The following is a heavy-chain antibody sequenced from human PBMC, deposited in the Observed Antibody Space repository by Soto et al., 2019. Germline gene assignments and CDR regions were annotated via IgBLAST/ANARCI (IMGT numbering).Heavy chain of an antibody. Sequence: GGSLRLSCAASGFTFSSYAMSWVRQAPGKGLEWVSAISGSGGSTYYADSVKGRFTISRDNSKNTLYLQMNSLRAEDTAVYYCAKGGRRVTGTTHPRGMDVWGQGTTVTVSS. V-gene: IGHV3-23*01. CDR1: GFTFSSYA. J-gene: IGHJ6*02. CDR2: ISGSGGST. D-gene: IGHD1-20*01. CDR3: AKGGRRVTGTTHPRGMDV.